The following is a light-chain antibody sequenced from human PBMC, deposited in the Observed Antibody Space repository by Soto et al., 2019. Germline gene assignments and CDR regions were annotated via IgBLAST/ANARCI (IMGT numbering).Light chain of an antibody. V-gene: IGKV3-11*01. Sequence: DIVLTQSPATLSLSPGERATLSCRASQSVGTYLVWYQHKPGQAPRLLIHDVSNRATGIPARFSGSGSGTDFTLTISSLEPEDFAVYYCHQRRDWPRTFGQGTXVXXK. J-gene: IGKJ1*01. CDR2: DVS. CDR1: QSVGTY. CDR3: HQRRDWPRT.